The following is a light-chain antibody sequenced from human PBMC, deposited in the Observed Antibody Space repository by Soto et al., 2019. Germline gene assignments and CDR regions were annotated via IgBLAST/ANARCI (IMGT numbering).Light chain of an antibody. V-gene: IGLV2-14*03. J-gene: IGLJ1*01. CDR1: SSVVGGFDH. CDR3: NSFTTTNTYV. Sequence: QSVLTQPASVSGSPGQSITISCTGASSVVGGFDHVSWYQQHPGKVPRLLIYDVSSRPPGVSDRFSGSKSGNTASLTISGLQAEDEADYYCNSFTTTNTYVFGTGTKVTVL. CDR2: DVS.